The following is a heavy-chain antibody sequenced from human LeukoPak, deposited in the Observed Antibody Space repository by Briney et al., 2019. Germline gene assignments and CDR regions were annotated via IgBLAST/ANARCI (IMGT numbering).Heavy chain of an antibody. CDR3: TRLLTMKDY. V-gene: IGHV3-73*01. D-gene: IGHD3-22*01. CDR2: IRSKANSYAT. J-gene: IGHJ4*02. CDR1: GFTFSGSA. Sequence: GGSLRLSCAASGFTFSGSAMHWVREASGKGLEWGGRIRSKANSYATAYAASVKGRFTISRDDSKNTAYLQMNSLKTEDTAVYYCTRLLTMKDYWGQGTLVTVSS.